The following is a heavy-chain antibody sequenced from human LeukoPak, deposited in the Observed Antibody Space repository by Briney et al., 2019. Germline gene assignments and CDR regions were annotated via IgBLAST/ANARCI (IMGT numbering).Heavy chain of an antibody. CDR3: ARGQIESRISMVRRVIHTARYYYYSMDV. D-gene: IGHD3-10*01. J-gene: IGHJ6*03. Sequence: SETLSLTCAIYGGSFSGYYWSWIRQPPGKGLEWIGEIIHSGSTNYNPSLKSRLTISLDTSKNQFSLNLSSVTAADTAVYYCARGQIESRISMVRRVIHTARYYYYSMDVWGKGTTVTVSS. CDR2: IIHSGST. CDR1: GGSFSGYY. V-gene: IGHV4-34*01.